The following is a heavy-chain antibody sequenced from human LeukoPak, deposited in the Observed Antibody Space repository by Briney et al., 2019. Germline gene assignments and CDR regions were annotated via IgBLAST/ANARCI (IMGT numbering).Heavy chain of an antibody. CDR2: IIPILGIA. CDR3: ARDSPRSDFDY. Sequence: SVKVSCKASGGTFSSYAISWVRQAPGQGLEWMGRIIPILGIANYAQKFQGRVTITADKSTSTAYMELSSLRSEDTAVYYCARDSPRSDFDYWGQGTLVTVSS. D-gene: IGHD3-10*01. J-gene: IGHJ4*02. V-gene: IGHV1-69*04. CDR1: GGTFSSYA.